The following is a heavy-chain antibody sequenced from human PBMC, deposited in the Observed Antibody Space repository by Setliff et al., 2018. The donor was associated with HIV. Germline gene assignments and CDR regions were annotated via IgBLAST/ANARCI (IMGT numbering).Heavy chain of an antibody. J-gene: IGHJ4*02. CDR3: GGNGYYSIDY. CDR1: GGSISSNW. Sequence: SETLSLTCAVSGGSISSNWWSWVRRSPGKGLEWIGEIYHSGSTHYNPSLQSRVTISVDKSKSQFSLKLNSVTAADTAVYYCGGNGYYSIDYWGQGTLVTVSS. D-gene: IGHD3-22*01. V-gene: IGHV4-4*02. CDR2: IYHSGST.